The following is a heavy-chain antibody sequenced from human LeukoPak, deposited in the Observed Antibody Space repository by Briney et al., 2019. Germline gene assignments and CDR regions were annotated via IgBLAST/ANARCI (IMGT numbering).Heavy chain of an antibody. Sequence: PGGSLRLSCTASGFTFSTYAMSWVRQAPGKGLDWVSTISGSGGTTYYADSVKGRFTISRDNSKNTLYLQMNSLRAEDTTVYYCAKAPTVTTNYFDYWGQGTLVTVSS. CDR3: AKAPTVTTNYFDY. J-gene: IGHJ4*02. D-gene: IGHD4-17*01. CDR1: GFTFSTYA. CDR2: ISGSGGTT. V-gene: IGHV3-23*01.